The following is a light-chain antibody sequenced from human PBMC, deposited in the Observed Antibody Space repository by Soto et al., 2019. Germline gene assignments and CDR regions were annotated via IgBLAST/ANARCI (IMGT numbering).Light chain of an antibody. CDR2: AAS. CDR1: QSISSY. CDR3: QQSYSTPRT. Sequence: DIQMTQSPSSLSASVGDRVTITRRASQSISSYLNWYQQKPGKAPKLLIYAASSLQSGVPSRFSGSGSGTDFTLTISSLQPEDFATYYCQQSYSTPRTFVQGTKVDIK. J-gene: IGKJ1*01. V-gene: IGKV1-39*01.